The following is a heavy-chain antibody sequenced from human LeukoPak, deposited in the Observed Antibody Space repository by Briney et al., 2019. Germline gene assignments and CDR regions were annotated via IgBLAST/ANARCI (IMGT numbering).Heavy chain of an antibody. CDR3: VRNRGHRLVGPTNCFDY. Sequence: ASVKVSCKASGYTFTNYGINWVRQAPGQGLEWMGWISAYNGNANYAQKLQGRVTMTTDTSTSTAYMDLRSLRSDDTAVYYCVRNRGHRLVGPTNCFDYWGQGTLVTVSS. CDR2: ISAYNGNA. V-gene: IGHV1-18*01. D-gene: IGHD1-26*01. J-gene: IGHJ4*02. CDR1: GYTFTNYG.